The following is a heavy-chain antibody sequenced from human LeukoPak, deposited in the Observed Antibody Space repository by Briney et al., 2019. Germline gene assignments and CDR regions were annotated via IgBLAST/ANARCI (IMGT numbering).Heavy chain of an antibody. CDR3: ARGPIFGVVKGFDY. D-gene: IGHD3-3*01. J-gene: IGHJ4*02. Sequence: PSETLSLTCAVYGGSFSGYYWSWIRQPPGKGLEWIGEINHSGSTNYNPSLKGRVTISVDTSKNQFSLKLSSVTAADTAVYYCARGPIFGVVKGFDYWGQGTLVTVSS. V-gene: IGHV4-34*01. CDR1: GGSFSGYY. CDR2: INHSGST.